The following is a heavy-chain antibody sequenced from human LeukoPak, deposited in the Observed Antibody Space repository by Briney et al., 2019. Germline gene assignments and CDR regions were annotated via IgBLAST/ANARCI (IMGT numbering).Heavy chain of an antibody. CDR3: AVVVTATTTVGFDY. V-gene: IGHV1-24*01. CDR2: FDPEDGET. CDR1: GYTLTELS. Sequence: ASVKVSCKVSGYTLTELSMHWVRQAPGKGLEWMGGFDPEDGETIYAQKFQGRVTMTEDTSTDTAYMELSSLRSEDTAVYYCAVVVTATTTVGFDYWGQGTLVTVSS. D-gene: IGHD2-21*02. J-gene: IGHJ4*02.